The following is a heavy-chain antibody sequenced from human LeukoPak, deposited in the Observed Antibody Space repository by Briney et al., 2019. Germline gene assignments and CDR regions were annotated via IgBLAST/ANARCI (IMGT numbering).Heavy chain of an antibody. J-gene: IGHJ5*02. CDR2: MNPNSGNT. Sequence: VASVKVSCKASGYTFTSYDINWVRQATGQGLEWMGWMNPNSGNTGYAQKFQGRVTMTRNTSISTAYMELSSLRSEDTAVYYCARGRGIAARHEWFDPWGQGTLVTVSS. D-gene: IGHD6-6*01. CDR1: GYTFTSYD. CDR3: ARGRGIAARHEWFDP. V-gene: IGHV1-8*01.